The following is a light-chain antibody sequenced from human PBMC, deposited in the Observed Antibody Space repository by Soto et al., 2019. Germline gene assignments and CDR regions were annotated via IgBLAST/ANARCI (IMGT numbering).Light chain of an antibody. V-gene: IGLV2-14*01. J-gene: IGLJ1*01. CDR3: QSYDSSLSGYV. Sequence: QSALTQPASVSGSPGQSITISCTGTSSDIGGYNYVSWYQQHPVKAPKLIISEVSNRPSGVSDRFSGSRSGNTASLTISGLQAEDEADYYCQSYDSSLSGYVFGTGTKLTVL. CDR2: EVS. CDR1: SSDIGGYNY.